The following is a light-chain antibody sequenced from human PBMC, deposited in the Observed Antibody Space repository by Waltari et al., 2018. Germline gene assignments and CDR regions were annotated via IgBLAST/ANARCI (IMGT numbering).Light chain of an antibody. V-gene: IGKV3-15*01. Sequence: EIVMTQSPATLSVSPGERATLSCRASQSVSSNLAWHQQKPGPAPRLLIYGASTRATGIPARFSGSWSGTEFTLTISSLQSEDFAVYYCQQYNNWPPWTFGQGTKVEIK. CDR2: GAS. CDR3: QQYNNWPPWT. CDR1: QSVSSN. J-gene: IGKJ1*01.